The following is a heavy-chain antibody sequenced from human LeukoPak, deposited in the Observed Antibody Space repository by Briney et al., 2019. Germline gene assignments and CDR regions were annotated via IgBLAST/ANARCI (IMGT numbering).Heavy chain of an antibody. J-gene: IGHJ4*02. CDR2: LAYDASLV. CDR3: AKRGGSWNYFDS. D-gene: IGHD6-13*01. CDR1: GFTFSIYG. V-gene: IGHV3-30*02. Sequence: GGSLRLSCVASGFTFSIYGMHWVRQAPGKGLEWVAYLAYDASLVDYTNSVKGRFTISRDNSKNTLFLRMNSLRPEDTAVYYCAKRGGSWNYFDSWGQGTLVTVSS.